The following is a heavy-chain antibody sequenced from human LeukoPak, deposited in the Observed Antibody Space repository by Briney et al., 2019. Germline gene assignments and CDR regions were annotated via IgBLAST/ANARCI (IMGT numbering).Heavy chain of an antibody. CDR3: ARDLHSSGWSNYYGMDV. CDR2: ISVYNGNT. V-gene: IGHV1-18*01. Sequence: SVKVSCKPSAYTFTSYGISWERQAPGQGLEWIGWISVYNGNTNYAQKLQGRVTMTTDTSTSTAYMELRSLRSDDTAVYYCARDLHSSGWSNYYGMDVWGQGTTVTVSS. CDR1: AYTFTSYG. D-gene: IGHD6-19*01. J-gene: IGHJ6*02.